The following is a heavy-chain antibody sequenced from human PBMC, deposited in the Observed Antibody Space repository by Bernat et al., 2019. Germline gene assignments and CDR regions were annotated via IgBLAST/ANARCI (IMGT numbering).Heavy chain of an antibody. CDR1: GFTFSSHV. D-gene: IGHD4-4*01. CDR2: ISHDARDR. J-gene: IGHJ4*02. V-gene: IGHV3-74*01. CDR3: VRDADYRVDY. Sequence: EVQLVESGGGLVQPGGSLRLSCAASGFTFSSHVMHWVRQPPGKGPVWMSRISHDARDRNYADSVKGRFTISRDNAKNTLYLQMDSLRADDTALYYCVRDADYRVDYWGLGTLVTVSS.